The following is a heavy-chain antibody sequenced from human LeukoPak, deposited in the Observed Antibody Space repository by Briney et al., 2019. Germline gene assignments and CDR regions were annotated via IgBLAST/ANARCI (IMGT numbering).Heavy chain of an antibody. CDR3: ARDSPTMGSDI. D-gene: IGHD1-26*01. J-gene: IGHJ3*02. Sequence: ASVKVSCKASGYTSTNYGISWVRQAPGQGLEWMGWISAYNGNTNYAQKLQGRVTMTTDTSTSTAYMEMRSLRSDDTAVYYCARDSPTMGSDIWGQGTMVTVSS. CDR2: ISAYNGNT. V-gene: IGHV1-18*01. CDR1: GYTSTNYG.